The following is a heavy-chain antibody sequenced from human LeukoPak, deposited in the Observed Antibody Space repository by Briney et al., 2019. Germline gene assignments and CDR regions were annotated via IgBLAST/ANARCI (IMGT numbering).Heavy chain of an antibody. J-gene: IGHJ4*02. V-gene: IGHV3-21*01. CDR2: ISSSSSYI. CDR1: GFTFSSYS. Sequence: GGSLRLSCAASGFTFSSYSMNWVRQAPGKGLELVSSISSSSSYIYYADSVKGRFTISRDNAKNSLYLQMNSLRAEDTAVYYCARELEDSSGYFRDYWGQGTLVTVSS. CDR3: ARELEDSSGYFRDY. D-gene: IGHD3-22*01.